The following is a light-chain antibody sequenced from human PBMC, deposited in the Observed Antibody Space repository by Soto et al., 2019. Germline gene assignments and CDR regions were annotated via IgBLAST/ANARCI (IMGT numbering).Light chain of an antibody. V-gene: IGKV3-20*01. CDR2: DAS. CDR1: ENVGRNY. J-gene: IGKJ4*01. CDR3: HQYAKSPLV. Sequence: EIVLTQSPGTLSLSPGERATLSCRASENVGRNYLAWFQQRPGQAPRFLIYDASTRATGIPDRFSGSGSGTDFTLTISRLEPEDFAVYFCHQYAKSPLVFGGGTKVYI.